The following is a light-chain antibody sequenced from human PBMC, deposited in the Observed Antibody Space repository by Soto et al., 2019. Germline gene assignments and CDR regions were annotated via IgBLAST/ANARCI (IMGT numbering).Light chain of an antibody. V-gene: IGKV1-5*03. Sequence: DIQMTQSPSTLSASVGDRVTVTCRASQSVRDWVAWYQQQAGRAPRLLIYKASSLQSGVPSRFSGSGSGTEFTLTISSLQPDDFATYYCQQSYSTSITFGQGTRLEIK. CDR1: QSVRDW. J-gene: IGKJ5*01. CDR3: QQSYSTSIT. CDR2: KAS.